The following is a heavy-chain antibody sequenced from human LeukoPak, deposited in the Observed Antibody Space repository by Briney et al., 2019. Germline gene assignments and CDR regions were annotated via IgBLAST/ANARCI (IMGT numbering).Heavy chain of an antibody. CDR2: ISSSSSTI. CDR1: GFTFSSYS. CDR3: ARVTGYTIEDYFDY. D-gene: IGHD3-9*01. Sequence: GGSLRLSCAASGFTFSSYSMNWVRQAPGKGLEWVSYISSSSSTIYYADSVKGRFTISRDNAKNSLCLQMNSLRAEDTAVYYCARVTGYTIEDYFDYWGQGTLVTVSS. V-gene: IGHV3-48*01. J-gene: IGHJ4*02.